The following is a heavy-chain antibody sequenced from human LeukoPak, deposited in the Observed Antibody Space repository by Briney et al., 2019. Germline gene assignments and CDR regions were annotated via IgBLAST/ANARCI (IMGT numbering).Heavy chain of an antibody. CDR2: IYHSGNT. CDR3: ARDNWNSGYMDV. Sequence: KPSETLSLTCTVSGYSIRNGFYWGWIRQPPGKGLEWIGSIYHSGNTYYNPSLKSRVNISVDTSKNQFSLKLSSVTAADTAAYYCARDNWNSGYMDVWGKGTTVTVSS. J-gene: IGHJ6*03. V-gene: IGHV4-38-2*02. CDR1: GYSIRNGFY. D-gene: IGHD1-7*01.